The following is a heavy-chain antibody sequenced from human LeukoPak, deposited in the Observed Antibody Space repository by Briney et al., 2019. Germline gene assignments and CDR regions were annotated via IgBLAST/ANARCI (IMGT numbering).Heavy chain of an antibody. V-gene: IGHV1-18*01. D-gene: IGHD3-3*01. CDR3: ARSLGLYDFWSGYDY. CDR1: GYSFTSYG. Sequence: RASVKVSCKASGYSFTSYGISWVRQAPGQGLEWMGWISADNGNTYYAQKFQGRVTMTRDTSISTAYMELSRLRSDDTAVYYCARSLGLYDFWSGYDYWGQGTLVTVSS. CDR2: ISADNGNT. J-gene: IGHJ4*02.